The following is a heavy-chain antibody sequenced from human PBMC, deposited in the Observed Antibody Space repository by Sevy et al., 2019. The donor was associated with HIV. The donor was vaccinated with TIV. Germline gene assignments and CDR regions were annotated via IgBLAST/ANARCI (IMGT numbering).Heavy chain of an antibody. CDR2: INYSRRT. D-gene: IGHD2-15*01. J-gene: IGHJ5*02. CDR3: ARGGTSLFAP. Sequence: SETLSLTCSVSGGSGGSISDYYWSWIRQPPGKGLEWIGYINYSRRTKFNPSLKSRVTISVDTSKNQFSLKLTSVTAADTVVYYCARGGTSLFAPWGQGTLVTVSS. V-gene: IGHV4-59*01. CDR1: GGSGGSISDYY.